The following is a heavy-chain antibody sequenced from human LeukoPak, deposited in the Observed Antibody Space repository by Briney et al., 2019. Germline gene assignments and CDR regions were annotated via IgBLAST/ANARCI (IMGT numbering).Heavy chain of an antibody. CDR3: ARDLWYSSSSRWFDP. CDR1: GGTFSSYS. J-gene: IGHJ5*02. D-gene: IGHD6-6*01. V-gene: IGHV1-69*06. Sequence: GASVKVSCKASGGTFSSYSINWVRQAPGQGLEWMGGIIPIFGTANYAQKFQGRVTITADKSTSTAYMELSSLRSEDTAVYYCARDLWYSSSSRWFDPWGQGTLVTVSS. CDR2: IIPIFGTA.